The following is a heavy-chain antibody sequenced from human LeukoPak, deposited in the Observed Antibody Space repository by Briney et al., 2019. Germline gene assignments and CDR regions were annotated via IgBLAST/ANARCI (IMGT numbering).Heavy chain of an antibody. V-gene: IGHV3-30-3*01. D-gene: IGHD6-13*01. CDR1: GFTFSSYA. J-gene: IGHJ4*02. CDR2: ISYDEDNK. CDR3: ASASGGAATGFYFDL. Sequence: QPGGSLRLSCAASGFTFSSYAMHWVRQAPGKGVQWVAAISYDEDNKYYAESVRGRLTIPRDNSNNTLNLQMNSLTSDDTAVYYCASASGGAATGFYFDLWGQGTLVTVSS.